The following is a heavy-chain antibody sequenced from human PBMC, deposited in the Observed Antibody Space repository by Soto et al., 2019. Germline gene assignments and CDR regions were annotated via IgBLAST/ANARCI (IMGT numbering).Heavy chain of an antibody. CDR2: INAGNGNT. D-gene: IGHD6-19*01. J-gene: IGHJ5*02. CDR3: ARGGGWYVWFDP. Sequence: QVQLVQSGAEEKKPGASVKVSCKAFGYTFTSYAMHWVRQAPGQRLEWMGWINAGNGNTKYSQKFQGRVTITRDTSASTAYMELSSLRSEDTAVYYCARGGGWYVWFDPWGQGTLVTVSS. CDR1: GYTFTSYA. V-gene: IGHV1-3*05.